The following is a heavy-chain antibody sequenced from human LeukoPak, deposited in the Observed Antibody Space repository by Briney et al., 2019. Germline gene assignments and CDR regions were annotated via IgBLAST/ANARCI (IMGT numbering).Heavy chain of an antibody. D-gene: IGHD2/OR15-2a*01. J-gene: IGHJ4*02. Sequence: SETLSLTCTVSGGSISSYYWSWIRQPRGKGLEWIAYISDIGSINYNPSLKSRVTISLETSKNQFSLKLSSVTAADTAVYYCAGHHPRNTVDFWGQGTLVTVSS. CDR1: GGSISSYY. CDR2: ISDIGSI. CDR3: AGHHPRNTVDF. V-gene: IGHV4-59*08.